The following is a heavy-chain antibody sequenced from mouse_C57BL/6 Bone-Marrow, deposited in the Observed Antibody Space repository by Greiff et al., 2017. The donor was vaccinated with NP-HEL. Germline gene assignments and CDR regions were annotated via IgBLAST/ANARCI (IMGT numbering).Heavy chain of an antibody. CDR1: GYTFTDYE. V-gene: IGHV1-15*01. D-gene: IGHD1-2*01. J-gene: IGHJ3*01. CDR3: TRRAAYDYGGFAY. Sequence: VQLQQSGAELVRPGASVTLSCKASGYTFTDYEMHWVKQTPVHGLEWIGAIDPETGGTAYNQKFKGKAILTADKSSSTAYMELRSLTSEDSAVYYCTRRAAYDYGGFAYWGQGTLVTVSA. CDR2: IDPETGGT.